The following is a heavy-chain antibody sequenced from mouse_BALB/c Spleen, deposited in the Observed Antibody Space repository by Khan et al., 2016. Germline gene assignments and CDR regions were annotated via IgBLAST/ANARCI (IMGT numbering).Heavy chain of an antibody. CDR1: GYSITSDYA. D-gene: IGHD2-2*01. V-gene: IGHV3-2*02. J-gene: IGHJ4*01. CDR2: IRYSGSN. Sequence: VQLQQSGPGLVKPSQSLSLTCTVTGYSITSDYAWNWIRQFPGNRLGWMGYIRYSGSNSYNPSLKSRISITRDTSKNQFFLQLNSVTSEDTATYYCARSGYGDKDAMDYWGQGTSVTVSS. CDR3: ARSGYGDKDAMDY.